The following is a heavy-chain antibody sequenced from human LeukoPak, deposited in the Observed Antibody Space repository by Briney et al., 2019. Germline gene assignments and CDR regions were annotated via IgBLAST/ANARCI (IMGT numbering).Heavy chain of an antibody. CDR3: ARANGYGDYVAYDY. CDR1: ALTFSSYA. V-gene: IGHV3-64*01. D-gene: IGHD4-17*01. J-gene: IGHJ4*02. Sequence: PGGSLRLSCAASALTFSSYAMDWVRQAPEKGLEYVSGISSNGGSTYYANSVKGRFTISRDNSKNTLYLQMGSLRAEDMAVYYCARANGYGDYVAYDYWGQGTLVTVSS. CDR2: ISSNGGST.